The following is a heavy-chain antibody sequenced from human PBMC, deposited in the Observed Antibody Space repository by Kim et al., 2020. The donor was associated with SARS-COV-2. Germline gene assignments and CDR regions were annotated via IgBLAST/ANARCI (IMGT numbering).Heavy chain of an antibody. J-gene: IGHJ4*02. CDR2: IYSGGST. D-gene: IGHD3-22*01. CDR3: ARVSYYDSSGYGYFDY. Sequence: GGSLRLSCAASGFTVSSNYMSWVRQAPGKGLEWVSVIYSGGSTYYADSVKGRFTISRDNSKNTLYLQMNSLRAEDMAVYYCARVSYYDSSGYGYFDYWGQGTLVTVSS. CDR1: GFTVSSNY. V-gene: IGHV3-66*01.